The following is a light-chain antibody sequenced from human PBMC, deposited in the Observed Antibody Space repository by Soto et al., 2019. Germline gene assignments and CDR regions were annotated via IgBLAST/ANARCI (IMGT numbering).Light chain of an antibody. Sequence: QSVLTQPASVSGSPGQSITISCTGSTSDVGSYKLVSWYQQHPGKAPKLMIYDDTKRPSGVSTRFSGSKSASTASLTISGPQAEDEADYYCCSYGGRNTYIFATGTKVTVL. J-gene: IGLJ1*01. CDR3: CSYGGRNTYI. CDR2: DDT. CDR1: TSDVGSYKL. V-gene: IGLV2-23*01.